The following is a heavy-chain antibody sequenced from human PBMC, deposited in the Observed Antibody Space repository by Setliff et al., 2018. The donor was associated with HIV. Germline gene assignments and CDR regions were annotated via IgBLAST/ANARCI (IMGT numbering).Heavy chain of an antibody. CDR1: GDSISSSRSF. J-gene: IGHJ4*02. V-gene: IGHV4-39*07. CDR2: IYFSGSV. CDR3: ARVSSVIELQEGDYFDS. D-gene: IGHD1-7*01. Sequence: SETLSLTCTVSGDSISSSRSFWGWIRQSPGKGLEWIGSIYFSGSVFYNPSLNSRVIISIDTSRNQFSLKLSSVTGADTAVYYCARVSSVIELQEGDYFDSWGQGLLVTVSS.